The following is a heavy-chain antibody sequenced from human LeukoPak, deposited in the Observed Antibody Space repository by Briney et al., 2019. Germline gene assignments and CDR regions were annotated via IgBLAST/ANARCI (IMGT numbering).Heavy chain of an antibody. Sequence: GASLQISCNHSGSNFAYQWIGWGRQLPGKGLEWMGIINPGNSDIVYTPSFQRQVSFSADRSTSTVFLQWCSLKASERAMYYCSTRAFSDTSPVAWGQGTLVTVSS. J-gene: IGHJ5*02. V-gene: IGHV5-51*01. D-gene: IGHD3-22*01. CDR1: GSNFAYQW. CDR2: INPGNSDI. CDR3: STRAFSDTSPVA.